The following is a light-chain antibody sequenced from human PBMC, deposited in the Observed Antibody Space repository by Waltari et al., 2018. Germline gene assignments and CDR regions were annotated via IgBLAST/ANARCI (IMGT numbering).Light chain of an antibody. Sequence: QSALAQPASVSGSPGQSITISCAGGSSDIGRYNLVSWYQQHPDKAPKLIIYEVRQRPSGRSNRFSVSKSGSTASLTISGLQAEDEATYYCCSYAGGASYVFGTGTQVSVV. CDR1: SSDIGRYNL. CDR3: CSYAGGASYV. V-gene: IGLV2-23*02. CDR2: EVR. J-gene: IGLJ1*01.